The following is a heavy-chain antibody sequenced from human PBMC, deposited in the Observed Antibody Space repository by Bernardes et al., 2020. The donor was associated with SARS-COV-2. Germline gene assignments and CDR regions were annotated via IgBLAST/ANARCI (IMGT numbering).Heavy chain of an antibody. J-gene: IGHJ4*02. V-gene: IGHV3-30*03. CDR3: ARDRTDTAGYFDY. D-gene: IGHD5-18*01. CDR1: GFTFSSYG. CDR2: ISYDGSNK. Sequence: GGSLRLSCAASGFTFSSYGMHWVRQAPGKGLEWVAVISYDGSNKYYADSVKGRFTISRDNSKNTLYLQMNSLRAEDTAVYYCARDRTDTAGYFDYWGQGTLVTVSS.